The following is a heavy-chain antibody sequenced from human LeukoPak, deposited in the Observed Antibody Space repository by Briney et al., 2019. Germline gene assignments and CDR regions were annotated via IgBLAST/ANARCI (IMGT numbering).Heavy chain of an antibody. CDR1: GGSFSGYY. J-gene: IGHJ4*02. Sequence: SETLSLTCAVYGGSFSGYYWSWLRQPPGKGLEWLGEINHSGSTNYNPSLKSRVTISVDTSKNQFSLKLSSVTAADTAVYYCARVGGTGTNTEDYWGQGTLVTVSS. CDR2: INHSGST. V-gene: IGHV4-34*01. D-gene: IGHD1-7*01. CDR3: ARVGGTGTNTEDY.